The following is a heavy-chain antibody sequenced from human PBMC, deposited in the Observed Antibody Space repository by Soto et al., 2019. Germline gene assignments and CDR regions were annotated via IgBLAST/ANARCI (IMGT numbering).Heavy chain of an antibody. CDR1: GYTLTELF. V-gene: IGHV1-24*01. J-gene: IGHJ3*02. CDR2: FDPEDGET. D-gene: IGHD2-2*01. CDR3: ATAGVVVPAFDI. Sequence: ASVKVSCKVSGYTLTELFMHWVRQAPGKGLEGMGGFDPEDGETIYAQKFQGRVTMTEDTSTDTAYMELSSLRSEDTAVYYCATAGVVVPAFDIWGQGTMVTVSS.